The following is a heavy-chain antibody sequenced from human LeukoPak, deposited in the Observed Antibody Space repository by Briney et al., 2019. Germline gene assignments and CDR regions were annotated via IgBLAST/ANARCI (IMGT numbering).Heavy chain of an antibody. CDR2: MNPNTSDT. D-gene: IGHD3-22*01. CDR3: PRSNYDSSGFYNCFAP. Sequence: ASVKVSCKASGYMFTGYYMHWVRQAPGGGLEWMGWMNPNTSDTNYAQKFQGRVTMTRDTSISTAYMELSRLRSDDTAVYYCPRSNYDSSGFYNCFAPWGQGTPVTVSS. V-gene: IGHV1-2*02. CDR1: GYMFTGYY. J-gene: IGHJ5*02.